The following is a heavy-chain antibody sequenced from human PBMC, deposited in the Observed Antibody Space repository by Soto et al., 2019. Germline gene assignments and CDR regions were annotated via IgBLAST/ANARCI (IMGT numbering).Heavy chain of an antibody. CDR1: GFTFSDYY. V-gene: IGHV3-11*01. D-gene: IGHD6-13*01. J-gene: IGHJ4*02. Sequence: SLGLSCAASGFTFSDYYMTWIRQAPGKGLEWVSYISGDGSTIHYSDSVKGRFITSRDNAKNSLYLQMNSLSAGDTAVFYCARLGSIVAAGTYDYWGQGTLVTVSS. CDR2: ISGDGSTI. CDR3: ARLGSIVAAGTYDY.